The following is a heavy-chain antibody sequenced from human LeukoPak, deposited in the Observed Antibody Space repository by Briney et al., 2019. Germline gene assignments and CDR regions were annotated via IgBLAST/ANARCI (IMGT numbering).Heavy chain of an antibody. D-gene: IGHD3-9*01. CDR2: INHSGST. Sequence: SETLSLTCAVYGGSFSGYYWSWIRQPPGKGLEWIGEINHSGSTNYNPSLKSRVTISVDTSKNQFSLKLSSVTAADTAVFYCARTPQGDNYFDYWGQRHLVTVSS. V-gene: IGHV4-34*01. CDR3: ARTPQGDNYFDY. J-gene: IGHJ4*02. CDR1: GGSFSGYY.